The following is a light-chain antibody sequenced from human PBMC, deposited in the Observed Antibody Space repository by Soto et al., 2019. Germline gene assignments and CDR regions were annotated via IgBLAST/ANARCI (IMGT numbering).Light chain of an antibody. CDR3: QQYNSYST. CDR1: QSISSW. J-gene: IGKJ1*01. CDR2: DAS. Sequence: DLQMTQSPSTLSASVGDIVTITCRASQSISSWLAWYQQKPGKAPKLLIYDASSLESGVPSRFSGSGSGTEFTLTISSLQPDDFATYYCQQYNSYSTFGQGTNVDI. V-gene: IGKV1-5*01.